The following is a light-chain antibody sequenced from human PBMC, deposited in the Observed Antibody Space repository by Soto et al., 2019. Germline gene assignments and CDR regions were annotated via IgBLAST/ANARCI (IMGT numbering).Light chain of an antibody. V-gene: IGKV3-15*01. CDR1: QSISKN. CDR3: QQYNHWPPYT. CDR2: GAS. Sequence: LVMTQSPATLPVSPGEGATLSCRASQSISKNLAWYQQKPGQAPRLHIFGASTSATAIPASFSGSGSGTEFTLSISGLQAEDFAVYYCQQYNHWPPYTLGQVTRLEIK. J-gene: IGKJ2*01.